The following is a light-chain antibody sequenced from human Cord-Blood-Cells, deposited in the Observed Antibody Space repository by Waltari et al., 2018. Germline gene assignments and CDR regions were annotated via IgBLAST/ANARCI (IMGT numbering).Light chain of an antibody. CDR3: QKYNSAPWT. J-gene: IGKJ1*01. V-gene: IGKV1-27*01. CDR1: QGISNY. Sequence: DIQMMQSPSSLSASVGDRVTITYRASQGISNYLAWYQQKPGKVPKLLIYAASTLQSGVPSRFSGSGSGTDFTLTISSLQPEDVATYYCQKYNSAPWTFGQGTKVEIK. CDR2: AAS.